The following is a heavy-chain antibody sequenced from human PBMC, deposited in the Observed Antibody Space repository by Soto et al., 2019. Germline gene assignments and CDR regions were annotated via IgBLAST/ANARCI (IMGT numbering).Heavy chain of an antibody. CDR3: AREGSHYYDSSGYFRAFDY. CDR1: GGSVSSGSYY. D-gene: IGHD3-22*01. J-gene: IGHJ4*02. CDR2: IYYSGST. Sequence: QVQLQESGPGLVKPSETLSLTCTVSGGSVSSGSYYWSWIRQPPGKGLEWIGYIYYSGSTNYNPPLKSRVTISVDTSKNQFSLKLSSVTAADTAVYYCAREGSHYYDSSGYFRAFDYWGQGTLVTVSS. V-gene: IGHV4-61*01.